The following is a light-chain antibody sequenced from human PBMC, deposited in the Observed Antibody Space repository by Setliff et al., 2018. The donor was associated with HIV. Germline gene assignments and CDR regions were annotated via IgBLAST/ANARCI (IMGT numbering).Light chain of an antibody. CDR1: SSNIGNNY. V-gene: IGLV1-51*02. CDR3: ATWDNSLSAWV. J-gene: IGLJ3*02. CDR2: EDS. Sequence: QSVLTQPPSVSAAPGQKVTISCSGGSSNIGNNYVSWYQHLPRTAPKLLISEDSKRPSGIPDRFSGSKSGTSAALGITGLQTGDEADYYCATWDNSLSAWVFGGGTK.